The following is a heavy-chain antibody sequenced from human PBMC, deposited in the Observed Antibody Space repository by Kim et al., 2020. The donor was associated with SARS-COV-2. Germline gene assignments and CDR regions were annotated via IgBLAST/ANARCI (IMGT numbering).Heavy chain of an antibody. V-gene: IGHV4-39*01. D-gene: IGHD4-4*01. CDR2: IYHSGTT. J-gene: IGHJ4*02. CDR1: GGSISGSSYY. Sequence: SETLSLTCSVSGGSISGSSYYWAWVRQPPGKGLEWIGSIYHSGTTYYNPSLKSRVTASVDTSKNEFSLKLSSVTAADTAVYYCARHSNYNDGRYFDSWGQGTLVTVSS. CDR3: ARHSNYNDGRYFDS.